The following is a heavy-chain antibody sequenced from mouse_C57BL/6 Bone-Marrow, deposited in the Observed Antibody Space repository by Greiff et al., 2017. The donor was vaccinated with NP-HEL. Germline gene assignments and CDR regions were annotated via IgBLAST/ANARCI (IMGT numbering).Heavy chain of an antibody. CDR1: GYTFTGYW. CDR3: ASEDELLYPRSYFDY. D-gene: IGHD2-12*01. Sequence: VQLQQPGAELVKPGASVKMSCKASGYTFTGYWMNWVKQSPGQGLEWIGDIYPGSGSTNYNEKFKGKATLTVDTSSSTAYMQLSSLTSEDSAVLYGASEDELLYPRSYFDYWGQGTTLTVSS. CDR2: IYPGSGST. J-gene: IGHJ2*01. V-gene: IGHV1-55*01.